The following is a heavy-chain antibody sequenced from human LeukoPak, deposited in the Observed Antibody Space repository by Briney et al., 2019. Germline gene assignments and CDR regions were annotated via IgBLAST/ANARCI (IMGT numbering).Heavy chain of an antibody. Sequence: GGSLRLSCAASGFTVSTNYMNWVRQAPGKGLEWVANIKQDGSEKYYVGSVKGRFTISRDNAQNSLYLQMNSLRAEDTAVYYCARSEAGGSYWGQGTLVTVSS. D-gene: IGHD3-16*01. J-gene: IGHJ4*02. CDR3: ARSEAGGSY. CDR1: GFTVSTNY. V-gene: IGHV3-7*01. CDR2: IKQDGSEK.